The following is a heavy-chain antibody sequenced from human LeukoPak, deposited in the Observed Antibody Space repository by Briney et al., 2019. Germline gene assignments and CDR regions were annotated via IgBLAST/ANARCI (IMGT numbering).Heavy chain of an antibody. V-gene: IGHV3-7*01. J-gene: IGHJ4*02. Sequence: GGSLRLSCAASGFTFSNYGMHWVRQAPGKGLEWLANIKQDGTEKNYLNSVKGRFTISRDNAKNSLYLQMNSLRAEDTAVYYCARDYSGWGQGTLVTVSS. D-gene: IGHD1-26*01. CDR3: ARDYSG. CDR2: IKQDGTEK. CDR1: GFTFSNYG.